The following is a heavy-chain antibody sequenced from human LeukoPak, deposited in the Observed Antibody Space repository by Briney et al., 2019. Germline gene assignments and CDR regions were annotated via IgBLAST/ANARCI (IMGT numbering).Heavy chain of an antibody. V-gene: IGHV3-13*01. CDR3: AKDVESGYGGF. CDR2: IGTAGDT. J-gene: IGHJ4*02. Sequence: GGSLRLSCAASGFTFSSYDMHWVRHATGKGLEWVSAIGTAGDTYYPGSVKGRFTISRENAKNSLYLQMNSLRAGDTAVYYCAKDVESGYGGFWGQGTLVTVSS. D-gene: IGHD3-3*01. CDR1: GFTFSSYD.